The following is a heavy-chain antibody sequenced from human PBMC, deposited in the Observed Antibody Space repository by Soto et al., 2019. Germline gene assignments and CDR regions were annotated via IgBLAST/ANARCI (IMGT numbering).Heavy chain of an antibody. D-gene: IGHD1-26*01. J-gene: IGHJ4*02. CDR1: GFTFSTYT. Sequence: PGGSLRLSCAASGFTFSTYTMNWVRQAPGKGLEWVSGISENGRFTYYADSVKGRFTISRDDSKKVMFLQMSSLRAGDTAVYYCAKSGPTNFFDHWGQGSLVTVSS. V-gene: IGHV3-23*01. CDR2: ISENGRFT. CDR3: AKSGPTNFFDH.